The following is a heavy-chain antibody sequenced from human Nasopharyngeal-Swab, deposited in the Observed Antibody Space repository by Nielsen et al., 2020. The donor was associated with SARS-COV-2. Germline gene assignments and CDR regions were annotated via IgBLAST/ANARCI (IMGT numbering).Heavy chain of an antibody. Sequence: SETLSLTCAVYGGSFSGYYWSWIRQPPGKGLEWIGEINHSGSTNYNPSLKSRVTISVDTSKNQFSLKLSSVTAADTAVYYCARDKILRFLEWLFDYWGQGTLVTVSS. V-gene: IGHV4-34*01. CDR1: GGSFSGYY. CDR3: ARDKILRFLEWLFDY. D-gene: IGHD3-3*01. J-gene: IGHJ4*02. CDR2: INHSGST.